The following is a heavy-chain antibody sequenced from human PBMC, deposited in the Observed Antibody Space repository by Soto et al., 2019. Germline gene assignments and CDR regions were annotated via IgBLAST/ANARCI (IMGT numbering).Heavy chain of an antibody. V-gene: IGHV4-31*03. CDR2: IYYSGST. CDR3: ARVHASSGSFDY. J-gene: IGHJ4*02. Sequence: PSETLSLTCTVSGGSTSSGGYYWSWIRQHPGEGLEWIGFIYYSGSTDYNPSLKSRVTISVDTSNNQFSLRLSSVTAADTAMYYCARVHASSGSFDYWGQGTLVTVS. CDR1: GGSTSSGGYY. D-gene: IGHD3-22*01.